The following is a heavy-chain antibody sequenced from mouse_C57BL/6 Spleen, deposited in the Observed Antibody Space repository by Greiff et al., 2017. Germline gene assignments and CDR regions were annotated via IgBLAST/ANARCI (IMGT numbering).Heavy chain of an antibody. J-gene: IGHJ2*01. Sequence: EVQGVESGGGLVKPGGSLKFSFAASGFTFSDYGMHWVRQAPEKGLEWVAYISSGSSTIYYADTVKGRFTISRDNAKNTLFLQMTSLRSEDTAMYYCARQGFDYWGQGTTLTGSS. CDR3: ARQGFDY. CDR2: ISSGSSTI. V-gene: IGHV5-17*01. CDR1: GFTFSDYG.